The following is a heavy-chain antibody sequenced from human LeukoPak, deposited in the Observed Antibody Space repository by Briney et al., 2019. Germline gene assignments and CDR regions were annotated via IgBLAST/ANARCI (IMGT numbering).Heavy chain of an antibody. CDR1: GGSFSSYS. CDR3: ARGYYPPRWYFDL. V-gene: IGHV4-34*01. Sequence: SETLSLTCALYGGSFSSYSWSWTWIRQTPERGLEWIGEIIEKGNANYNPSLKSRVTIDLDTSKNQFSLKLTSMTAADTAMYYCARGYYPPRWYFDLWGRGTLVTVSS. D-gene: IGHD3-10*01. J-gene: IGHJ2*01. CDR2: IIEKGNA.